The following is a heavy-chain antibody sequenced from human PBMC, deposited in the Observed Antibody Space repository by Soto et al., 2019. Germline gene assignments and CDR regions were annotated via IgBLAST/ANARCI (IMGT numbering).Heavy chain of an antibody. CDR1: GGSISSSHW. Sequence: SETLSLTCAVSGGSISSSHWWSWVRQPPGKGLEWIGEIYHSGSTNYNPSLKSRVTISVDKSKNQFSLKLSSVTAADTAVYYCARDWGYDILTGYYMAYYFDYWGQGTLVT. CDR2: IYHSGST. J-gene: IGHJ4*02. V-gene: IGHV4-4*02. D-gene: IGHD3-9*01. CDR3: ARDWGYDILTGYYMAYYFDY.